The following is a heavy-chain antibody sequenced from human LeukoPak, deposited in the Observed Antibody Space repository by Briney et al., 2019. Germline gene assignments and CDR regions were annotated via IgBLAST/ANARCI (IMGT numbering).Heavy chain of an antibody. J-gene: IGHJ3*02. CDR3: VREYSSSSGRAFDI. V-gene: IGHV3-74*01. Sequence: GGSQRLSCAASGFTFSSYWMDWVRQAPGNGLVWVSRISTDGSSKNSADSVKGRFTISRDNAKNTLYLQMNSLRAEDTAVYYCVREYSSSSGRAFDIWGQGTMVTVSP. D-gene: IGHD6-6*01. CDR1: GFTFSSYW. CDR2: ISTDGSSK.